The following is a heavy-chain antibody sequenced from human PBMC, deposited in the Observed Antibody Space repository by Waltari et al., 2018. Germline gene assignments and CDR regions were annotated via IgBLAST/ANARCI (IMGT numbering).Heavy chain of an antibody. J-gene: IGHJ6*03. CDR3: VRGCAGGACYSDTYYSMDV. Sequence: QVQLQESGPGLVKPSETLSLTCTVSVGSINNYYWSWIRQPPGKRLEWIGYISYRGITDYNSPLESRVTMSVDTSRSQFSLKLRSVTDADTATYYCVRGCAGGACYSDTYYSMDVWGKGTTVTVSS. CDR2: ISYRGIT. V-gene: IGHV4-59*04. D-gene: IGHD2-21*02. CDR1: VGSINNYY.